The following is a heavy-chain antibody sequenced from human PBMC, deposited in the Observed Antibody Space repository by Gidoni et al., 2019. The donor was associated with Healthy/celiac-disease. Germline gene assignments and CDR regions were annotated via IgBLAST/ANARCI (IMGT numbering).Heavy chain of an antibody. V-gene: IGHV4-4*02. Sequence: VHLQQSRPGLVKPSGTLSLTCAVSGGSTSSSNWWSWVRQPPGKGLEWIGEIYHSGSTNYNPSLKSRVTISVDKSKNQFSLKLSSVTAADTAVYYWARALVDTAMDYYYYGMDVWGQGTTVTVSS. J-gene: IGHJ6*02. CDR3: ARALVDTAMDYYYYGMDV. D-gene: IGHD5-18*01. CDR2: IYHSGST. CDR1: GGSTSSSNW.